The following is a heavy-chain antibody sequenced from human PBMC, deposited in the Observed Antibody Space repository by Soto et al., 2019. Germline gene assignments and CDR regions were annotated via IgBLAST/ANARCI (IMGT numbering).Heavy chain of an antibody. J-gene: IGHJ4*02. V-gene: IGHV3-48*03. Sequence: EMQLVRSGGGLVQPGGSLRLSCAASGFTFSSYEMHWVRQAPGKGLEWISYISSSGTVTYYADSVRGRFTMSRDNTKNSVSPPMYSLRAEDTAIYYCVRDLHEPLAADALREANWGQGTQVTVSS. D-gene: IGHD4-17*01. CDR3: VRDLHEPLAADALREAN. CDR1: GFTFSSYE. CDR2: ISSSGTVT.